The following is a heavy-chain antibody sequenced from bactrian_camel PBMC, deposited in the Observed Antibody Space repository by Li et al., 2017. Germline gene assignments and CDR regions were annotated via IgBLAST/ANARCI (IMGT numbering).Heavy chain of an antibody. D-gene: IGHD6*01. CDR1: GSTGRAYS. Sequence: QVQLVESGGGSVEAGGSLRLTCTASGSTGRAYSMGWFRQVPGQEREGVACIEDDGRTTYADSVEGRFTISKDNAKNTLFLQMDSLKPEDSGMYYCAAEPYCTVLRGSIFFPNDYNYSGQGTQVTVS. CDR3: AAEPYCTVLRGSIFFPNDYNY. V-gene: IGHV3S53*01. CDR2: IEDDGRT. J-gene: IGHJ4*01.